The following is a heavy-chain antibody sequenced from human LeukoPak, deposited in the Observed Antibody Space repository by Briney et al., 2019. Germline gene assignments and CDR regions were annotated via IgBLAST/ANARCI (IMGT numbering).Heavy chain of an antibody. D-gene: IGHD5-18*01. CDR3: ARFPLRGYSYGFRAFDI. V-gene: IGHV4-34*01. J-gene: IGHJ3*02. Sequence: SETLSLTCAVYGGSFSGYYWSWIRQPLGKGLEWIGEINHSGSTNYNPSLKSRVTISVDTSKNQFSLKLSSVTAADTAVYYCARFPLRGYSYGFRAFDIWGQGTMVTVSS. CDR1: GGSFSGYY. CDR2: INHSGST.